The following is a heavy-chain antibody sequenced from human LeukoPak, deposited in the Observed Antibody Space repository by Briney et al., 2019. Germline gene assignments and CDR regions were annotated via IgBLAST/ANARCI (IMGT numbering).Heavy chain of an antibody. CDR3: ARGQVVISEYYFDY. D-gene: IGHD3-22*01. CDR1: GFTVSSNY. V-gene: IGHV3-53*01. CDR2: IYSGGST. Sequence: LGGSLRLSCAASGFTVSSNYMSWVRQAPGKGLEWVSVIYSGGSTYYADSVKGRFTISRDNSKNTLYLQMNSLRAEDTAVYYCARGQVVISEYYFDYWGREPWSPSPQ. J-gene: IGHJ4*02.